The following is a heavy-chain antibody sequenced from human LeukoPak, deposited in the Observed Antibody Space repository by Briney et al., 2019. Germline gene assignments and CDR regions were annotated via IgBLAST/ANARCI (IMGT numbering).Heavy chain of an antibody. CDR1: GFTFSSYW. V-gene: IGHV3-74*01. CDR2: INSDGSST. Sequence: GGSLRLSCAASGFTFSSYWMHWVRQAPGKGLVWVSRINSDGSSTSYADSVKGRFTISRDNAKNTLYLQMNSLRAEDTAVYYCARGRQAYYHYYYMDVWGKGTTVTVSS. J-gene: IGHJ6*03. CDR3: ARGRQAYYHYYYMDV.